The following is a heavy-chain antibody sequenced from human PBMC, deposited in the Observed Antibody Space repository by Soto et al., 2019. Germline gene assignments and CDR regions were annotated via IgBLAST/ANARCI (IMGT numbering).Heavy chain of an antibody. CDR3: AVIPPGIAVAGNWYFDL. Sequence: GASVKVSCKASGGTFSSYAISWVRQAPGQGLEWMGGIIPIFGTANYAQKFQGRVTITADESTSTAYMELSSLRSEDTAVYYCAVIPPGIAVAGNWYFDLWGRCTLVTV. CDR1: GGTFSSYA. J-gene: IGHJ2*01. D-gene: IGHD6-19*01. CDR2: IIPIFGTA. V-gene: IGHV1-69*13.